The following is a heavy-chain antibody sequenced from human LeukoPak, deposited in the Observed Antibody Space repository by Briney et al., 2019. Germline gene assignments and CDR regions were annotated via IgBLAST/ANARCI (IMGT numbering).Heavy chain of an antibody. CDR2: IYYSGST. V-gene: IGHV4-31*03. Sequence: PSETLSLTCTVSGGSISSGGYYWSWIRQHPGKGLEWIGYIYYSGSTYYNPSLKSRVTISVDTSKNQFSLKLSSVTAADTAVYYCARDIGYGDPYFDYWGQGTLVTVSS. CDR3: ARDIGYGDPYFDY. D-gene: IGHD4-17*01. CDR1: GGSISSGGYY. J-gene: IGHJ4*02.